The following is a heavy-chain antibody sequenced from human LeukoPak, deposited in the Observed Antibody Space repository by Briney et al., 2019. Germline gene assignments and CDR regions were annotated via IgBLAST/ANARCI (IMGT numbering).Heavy chain of an antibody. CDR3: AKERRQQLLFFYFDY. V-gene: IGHV3-30*18. CDR2: ISYDGSNK. D-gene: IGHD2-2*01. Sequence: GGSLRLSCAASRFTFSSYGMHWVRQAPGKGLEWVAVISYDGSNKNHADSVKGRFTVSRDNSKNTLYLQMNSLRPEDTAVYFCAKERRQQLLFFYFDYWGQGTVVTVSS. J-gene: IGHJ4*02. CDR1: RFTFSSYG.